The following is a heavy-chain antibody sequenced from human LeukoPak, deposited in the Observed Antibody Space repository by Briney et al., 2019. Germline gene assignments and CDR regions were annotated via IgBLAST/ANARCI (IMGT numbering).Heavy chain of an antibody. D-gene: IGHD3-16*02. CDR1: GFPVSSNY. CDR2: IYRDDAT. J-gene: IGHJ4*02. CDR3: ARAPYGVGYTAERDY. Sequence: GGSLRLSCAASGFPVSSNYMSWVRQAPGKGLEWVSVIYRDDATYYADSVKGRFTIFRDNSKNTLYLQMNSLRDDDTAVYYCARAPYGVGYTAERDYWGQGTLVTVSS. V-gene: IGHV3-53*01.